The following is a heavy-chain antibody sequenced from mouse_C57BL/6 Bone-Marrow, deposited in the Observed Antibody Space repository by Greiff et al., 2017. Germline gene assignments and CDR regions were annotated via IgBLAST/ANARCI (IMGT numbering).Heavy chain of an antibody. D-gene: IGHD3-1*01. J-gene: IGHJ2*01. V-gene: IGHV1-55*01. CDR3: ARSGTSFDY. CDR2: IYPGSGST. Sequence: QVQLQQSGAELVKPGASVKMSCKASGYTFTSYWITWVKQRSGQGLEWIGDIYPGSGSTNYNEKFKSKATLTVDTSSSTAYMQLSSLTSEDSAVYYCARSGTSFDYWGQGTTLTVSS. CDR1: GYTFTSYW.